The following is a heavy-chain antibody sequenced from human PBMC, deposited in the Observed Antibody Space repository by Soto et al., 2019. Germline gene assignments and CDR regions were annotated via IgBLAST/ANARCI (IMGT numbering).Heavy chain of an antibody. Sequence: QVQLVQSGAEMKKPGASVKVSCKASGYTFTTYGISWVRQAPGQGLEWMGWISAYNGNTHYAQKLQGRVTMTTNTSPSTGYVELRSLTSDGTAVYYCVREPVPHTHASFDYWGQGMRVTVPS. D-gene: IGHD3-10*02. J-gene: IGHJ4*02. CDR1: GYTFTTYG. V-gene: IGHV1-18*04. CDR3: VREPVPHTHASFDY. CDR2: ISAYNGNT.